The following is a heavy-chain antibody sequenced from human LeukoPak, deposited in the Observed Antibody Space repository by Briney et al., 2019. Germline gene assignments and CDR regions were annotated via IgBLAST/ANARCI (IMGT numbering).Heavy chain of an antibody. CDR2: IYYSGST. V-gene: IGHV4-59*01. CDR3: ATETSGSYDY. D-gene: IGHD1-26*01. J-gene: IGHJ4*02. Sequence: SETLPLTCTVSGGSISSYYWSWIRQPPGKGLEWIGYIYYSGSTNYNPSLKSRVTISVDTSKNQFSLKLSSVTAADTAVYYCATETSGSYDYWGQGTLVTVSS. CDR1: GGSISSYY.